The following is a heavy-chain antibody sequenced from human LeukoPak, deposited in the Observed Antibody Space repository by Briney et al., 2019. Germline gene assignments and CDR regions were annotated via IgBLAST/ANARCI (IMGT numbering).Heavy chain of an antibody. CDR2: FDHEDGET. CDR1: GYTLTELC. J-gene: IGHJ4*02. Sequence: GASVKVSCKVSGYTLTELCMHWVRQAPGKGLGWMGGFDHEDGETIYAQKFQGRVTMTEDTSRDTAYMELSSLRSEDTAVYYCATARGGRVVYYFDYWGQGTLVTVSS. CDR3: ATARGGRVVYYFDY. V-gene: IGHV1-24*01. D-gene: IGHD2-15*01.